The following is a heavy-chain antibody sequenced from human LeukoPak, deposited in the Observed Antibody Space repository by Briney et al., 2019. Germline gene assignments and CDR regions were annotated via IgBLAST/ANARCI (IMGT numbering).Heavy chain of an antibody. V-gene: IGHV3-21*04. CDR2: ISSSSSYI. D-gene: IGHD3-22*01. CDR3: ANGGLWLPTRTA. CDR1: GFTFSSYS. Sequence: KPGGSLRLSCAASGFTFSSYSMKWVRQAPGKGLEWVSSISSSSSYIYYADSVKGRFTISRDNSKNTLYLQMNSLRVEDTAVYYCANGGLWLPTRTAWGQGTLVTVSS. J-gene: IGHJ5*02.